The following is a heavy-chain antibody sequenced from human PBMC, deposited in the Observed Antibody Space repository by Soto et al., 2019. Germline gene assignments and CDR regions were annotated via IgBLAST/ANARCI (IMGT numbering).Heavy chain of an antibody. D-gene: IGHD3-10*01. CDR2: IKQDGSEK. CDR1: GFTFSSYW. Sequence: GSLRLSCAASGFTFSSYWMSWVRQAPGKGLEWVANIKQDGSEKYYVDSVKGRFTISRDNAKNSLYLQMNSLRAEDTAVYYCARVFTMVRGVIIDAFDIWGQGTMVTVSS. V-gene: IGHV3-7*01. CDR3: ARVFTMVRGVIIDAFDI. J-gene: IGHJ3*02.